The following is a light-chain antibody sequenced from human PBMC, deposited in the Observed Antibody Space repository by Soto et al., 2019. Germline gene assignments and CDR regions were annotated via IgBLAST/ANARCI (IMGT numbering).Light chain of an antibody. V-gene: IGLV1-44*01. CDR2: SNN. Sequence: QSVLTQPPSVSGAPGQRVAISCSGSSSNIGSNTVNWYQQLPGTAPKLLIYSNNQRPSGVPDRFSGSESGTSASLAISGLQSEDEADYYCAAWDDSLNGWVFGGGTKLTVL. CDR1: SSNIGSNT. CDR3: AAWDDSLNGWV. J-gene: IGLJ3*02.